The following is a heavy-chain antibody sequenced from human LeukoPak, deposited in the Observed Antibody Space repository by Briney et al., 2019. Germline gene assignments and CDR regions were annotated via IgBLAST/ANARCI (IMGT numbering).Heavy chain of an antibody. V-gene: IGHV6-1*01. Sequence: SQTLSLTCVISGDSVSSNSAAWNWIRQSPSRGLEWLGRTYYRSKWYTYYAASVKSRIAINRDTSKNQFSLQLNSVTPEDTAVYYCARSTGPIDYWGQGTLVTVSS. J-gene: IGHJ4*02. D-gene: IGHD1-1*01. CDR1: GDSVSSNSAA. CDR3: ARSTGPIDY. CDR2: TYYRSKWYT.